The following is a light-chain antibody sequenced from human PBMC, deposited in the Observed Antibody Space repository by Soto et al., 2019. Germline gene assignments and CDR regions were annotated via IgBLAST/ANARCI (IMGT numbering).Light chain of an antibody. J-gene: IGKJ5*01. CDR1: QSIGKY. Sequence: DIQMTQSPSTLSASVGDRVTITCRASQSIGKYLSWFQQTPGKAPKLLIYAASSLQSGVPSRFSSSGSGTDFTLTISSLQPEDFATYYCQQSYSTPRTFGQGTRLEIK. CDR2: AAS. CDR3: QQSYSTPRT. V-gene: IGKV1-39*01.